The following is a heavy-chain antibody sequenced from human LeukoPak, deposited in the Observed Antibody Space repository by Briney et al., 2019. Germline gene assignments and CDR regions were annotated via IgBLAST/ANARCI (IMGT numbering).Heavy chain of an antibody. D-gene: IGHD6-6*01. CDR2: TRSDESVK. V-gene: IGHV3-30*02. CDR3: AKVASSDAFDI. Sequence: GGSLRLSCAASGFTFSSYGMHWVRQAPGKGLEWVAFTRSDESVKNYADSVKGRFTISRDNSKNTLYLQMNSLRAEDTAVYYCAKVASSDAFDIWGQGTMVTVSS. J-gene: IGHJ3*02. CDR1: GFTFSSYG.